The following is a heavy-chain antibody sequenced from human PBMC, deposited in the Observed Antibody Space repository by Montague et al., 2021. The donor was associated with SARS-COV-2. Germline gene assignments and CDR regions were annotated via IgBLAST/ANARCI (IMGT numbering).Heavy chain of an antibody. CDR1: GGSTDYYF. V-gene: IGHV4-59*01. CDR3: ARGEWVYGSGTHDSATNFVYKGVDV. D-gene: IGHD3-10*01. Sequence: SETLSLTCTVSGGSTDYYFWTWIRQPPGERMQWIGYIYFSGRTMYNPALKSRLTISLDRPKNQFSLNLRSVTAADTAIYYCARGEWVYGSGTHDSATNFVYKGVDVWGLGTTVTVSS. J-gene: IGHJ6*02. CDR2: IYFSGRT.